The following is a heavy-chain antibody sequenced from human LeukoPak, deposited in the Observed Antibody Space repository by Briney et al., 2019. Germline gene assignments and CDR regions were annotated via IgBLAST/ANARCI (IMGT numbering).Heavy chain of an antibody. CDR1: GFIFSTYA. J-gene: IGHJ4*02. CDR2: ISGSGGST. Sequence: TGGSLRLSCATSGFIFSTYALSWVRQAPGKGLEWASSISGSGGSTYHADSMKGRFTISRDSSKNTLYLQMNSLRAEDTAIYYCARVIRAAPGKGYFDYWGQGTLVTVSS. D-gene: IGHD6-13*01. V-gene: IGHV3-23*01. CDR3: ARVIRAAPGKGYFDY.